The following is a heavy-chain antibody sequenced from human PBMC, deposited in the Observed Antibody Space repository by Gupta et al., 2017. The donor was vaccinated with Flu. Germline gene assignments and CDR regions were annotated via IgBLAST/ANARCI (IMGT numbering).Heavy chain of an antibody. Sequence: QVQLQESGPGLVKPPETLSLTCAVSGYSISSGYYWGWIRQPPGKGLEWIGSIYHSGSTYYNPSLKSRVTISVDTSKNQFSLKLSSVTAADTAVYYCARGGEQTQSYGSGSYYPLDWGQGTLVTVSS. J-gene: IGHJ4*02. CDR2: IYHSGST. CDR1: GYSISSGYY. CDR3: ARGGEQTQSYGSGSYYPLD. V-gene: IGHV4-38-2*01. D-gene: IGHD3-10*01.